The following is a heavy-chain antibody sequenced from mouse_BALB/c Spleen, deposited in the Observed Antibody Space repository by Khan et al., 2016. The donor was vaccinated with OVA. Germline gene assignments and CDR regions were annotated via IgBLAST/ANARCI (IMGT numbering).Heavy chain of an antibody. J-gene: IGHJ3*01. CDR1: GYTFTSYY. V-gene: IGHV1S81*02. D-gene: IGHD2-1*01. Sequence: VQLQESGAELVKPGPSVKLSCKASGYTFTSYYMYWVKQRPGQGLEWIGEINPSDGDTNFNEKFKSKATLTVDKSSSTVYMQLSSLTSEDSAVYYCTRSGYGTFAYRGQGTLVTVSA. CDR2: INPSDGDT. CDR3: TRSGYGTFAY.